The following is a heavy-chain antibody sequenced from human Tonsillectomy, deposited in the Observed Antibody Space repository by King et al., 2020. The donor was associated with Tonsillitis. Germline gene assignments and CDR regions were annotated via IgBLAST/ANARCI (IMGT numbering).Heavy chain of an antibody. D-gene: IGHD3-10*01. CDR1: GGSITSGTHY. Sequence: QLQESGPGLVKPSETLSLTCTVSGGSITSGTHYWGWIRQPPGKGLEWIGSIYNSGSTYYNPSLKSRITISVDTSKNQFSLKLRSVTAADTAVYYCARCGILWFGEPRDWGQGTLVTVS. V-gene: IGHV4-39*07. J-gene: IGHJ4*02. CDR3: ARCGILWFGEPRD. CDR2: IYNSGST.